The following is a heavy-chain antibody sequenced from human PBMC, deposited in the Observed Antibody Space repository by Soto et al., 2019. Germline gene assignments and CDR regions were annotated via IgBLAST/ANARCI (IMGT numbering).Heavy chain of an antibody. CDR2: ISPNGHGK. V-gene: IGHV3-23*01. D-gene: IGHD2-2*02. CDR1: VCTLTSNG. J-gene: IGHJ4*02. CDR3: AEERKYTRDYLNY. Sequence: GGSLRLSCAFSVCTLTSNGVSCARQSPGKGLEWVSVISPNGHGKCYADSVKGRFTLSRDISRNTVFREMDSLRAEDTPVCCCAEERKYTRDYLNYWGQGTLVTLS.